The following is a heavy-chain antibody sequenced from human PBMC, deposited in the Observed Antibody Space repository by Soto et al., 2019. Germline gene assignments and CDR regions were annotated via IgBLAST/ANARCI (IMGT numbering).Heavy chain of an antibody. V-gene: IGHV3-11*01. J-gene: IGHJ3*02. D-gene: IGHD3-3*02. CDR1: GFTFCASY. CDR2: ISYRGNTI. CDR3: ARGILAFDI. Sequence: GGSLRLFCAASGFTFCASYMGCIRKAPGKGLEWVSYISYRGNTIYYADSVKGRFTISRDNAKNSLYLQMNSLRAEDTAVCYCARGILAFDIWGQGTMVTVSS.